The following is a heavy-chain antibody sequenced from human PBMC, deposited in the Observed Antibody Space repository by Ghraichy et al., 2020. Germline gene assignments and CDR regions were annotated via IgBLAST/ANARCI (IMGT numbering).Heavy chain of an antibody. CDR2: ISSSGSTI. CDR3: VRMEGILTGRKYYFDY. Sequence: LSLTCAASGFTFSDYYMSWIRQAPGKGLEWVSYISSSGSTIYYADSVKGRFTISRDNAKNSLYLQMNSLRAEDTAVYYCVRMEGILTGRKYYFDYWGQGTLVTVSS. D-gene: IGHD3-9*01. CDR1: GFTFSDYY. V-gene: IGHV3-11*01. J-gene: IGHJ4*02.